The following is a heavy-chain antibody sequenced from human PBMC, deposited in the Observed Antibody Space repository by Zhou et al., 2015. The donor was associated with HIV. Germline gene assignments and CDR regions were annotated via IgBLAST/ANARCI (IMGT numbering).Heavy chain of an antibody. CDR2: IIPMFGTT. Sequence: QVQLVQSGAEVKKPGSSVKVSCKASGGTFNSDGVSWVRQAPGQGLEWMGSIIPMFGTTTYAQTFQGRVTFSADRSTSSAYMELRRLGSEDTAIYYCARDRGGXARPGWRYFDLWGRGSLVTVSS. CDR3: ARDRGGXARPGWRYFDL. CDR1: GGTFNSDG. J-gene: IGHJ2*01. V-gene: IGHV1-69*06. D-gene: IGHD6-6*01.